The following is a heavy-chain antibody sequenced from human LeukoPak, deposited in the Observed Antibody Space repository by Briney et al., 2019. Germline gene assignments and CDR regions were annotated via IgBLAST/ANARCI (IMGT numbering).Heavy chain of an antibody. Sequence: ASVKVSCKASGYTFTSYGISWVRQAPGQGLEWMGWISAYNGNTNYAQKLQGRVTMTTDTSTSTAYMELRSLRSDDTAVYYCARVLPGGWYFSPGPHDYWGQGTLVTVSS. CDR2: ISAYNGNT. J-gene: IGHJ4*02. V-gene: IGHV1-18*01. CDR3: ARVLPGGWYFSPGPHDY. CDR1: GYTFTSYG. D-gene: IGHD6-19*01.